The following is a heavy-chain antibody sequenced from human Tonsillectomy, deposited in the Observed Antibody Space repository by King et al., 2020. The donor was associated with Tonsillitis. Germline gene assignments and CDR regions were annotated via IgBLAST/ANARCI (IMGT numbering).Heavy chain of an antibody. CDR1: EFTFSIYA. CDR3: AKDKSKMAAISWGLGSFDI. D-gene: IGHD2-2*01. V-gene: IGHV3-30*18. J-gene: IGHJ3*02. CDR2: ISYDGSDE. Sequence: VQLVESGGGVVQPGRSLRLSCAASEFTFSIYAMHWVRQAPGKGLEWVAVISYDGSDESYADSVKGRFTISRDNSKNTLYLQVNSLRAEDTAVYYCAKDKSKMAAISWGLGSFDIWGQGTMVTVSS.